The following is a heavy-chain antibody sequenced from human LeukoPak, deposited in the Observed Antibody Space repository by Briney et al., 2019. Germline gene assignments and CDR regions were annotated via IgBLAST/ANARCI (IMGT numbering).Heavy chain of an antibody. CDR3: ARGDWGSPDYYYMDV. Sequence: SETLSLTCTVSGGSISSSYWSWIRQPPGKGLEWIGYIYYSGSPNYNPSLKSRVTIPIDTSKNQFSLKQSSVTAADTAVYYCARGDWGSPDYYYMDVWGKGTTVTISS. V-gene: IGHV4-59*08. J-gene: IGHJ6*03. CDR1: GGSISSSY. D-gene: IGHD2-21*02. CDR2: IYYSGSP.